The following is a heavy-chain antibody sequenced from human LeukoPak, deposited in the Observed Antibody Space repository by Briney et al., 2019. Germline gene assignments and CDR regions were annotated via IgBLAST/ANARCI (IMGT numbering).Heavy chain of an antibody. J-gene: IGHJ4*02. Sequence: SETLSLTCAVYGGSFSGYYWSWIRQPPGKGLEWIGEIDHSGSTNYNPSLKSRVTISVDTSKNQFSLKLSSVTAADTAVYYCARGAPGAGVPYCSGGSCYPKGFDYWGQGTLVTVSS. V-gene: IGHV4-34*01. CDR3: ARGAPGAGVPYCSGGSCYPKGFDY. D-gene: IGHD2-15*01. CDR2: IDHSGST. CDR1: GGSFSGYY.